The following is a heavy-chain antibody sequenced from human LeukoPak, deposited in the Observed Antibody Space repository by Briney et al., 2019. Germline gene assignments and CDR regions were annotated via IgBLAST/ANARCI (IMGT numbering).Heavy chain of an antibody. J-gene: IGHJ4*02. CDR3: AKDGAAMATYFDY. CDR1: GFTFSSYG. Sequence: GGTLRLSCAASGFTFSSYGMSWVRQAPGKGLEWVPAISGSGGSTYYADSVKGRFTISRDNSKNTLYLQMNSLRAEDTAVYYCAKDGAAMATYFDYWGQGTLVTVSS. V-gene: IGHV3-23*01. CDR2: ISGSGGST. D-gene: IGHD5-18*01.